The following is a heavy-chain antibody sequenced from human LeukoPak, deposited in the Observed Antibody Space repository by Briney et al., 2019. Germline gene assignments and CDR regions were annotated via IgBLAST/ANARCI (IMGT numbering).Heavy chain of an antibody. V-gene: IGHV3-74*01. CDR1: GFAFSDSV. D-gene: IGHD3-10*01. Sequence: GGSLRLSCAASGFAFSDSVMHWVRQAPGKGLVWVPRINSDGSSTSYADSVKGRFTISRDNAKNTLYLQMNSLRAEDTAVYYCAREIRYYGSGRNYGMDVWGQGTTVTVSS. CDR2: INSDGSST. J-gene: IGHJ6*02. CDR3: AREIRYYGSGRNYGMDV.